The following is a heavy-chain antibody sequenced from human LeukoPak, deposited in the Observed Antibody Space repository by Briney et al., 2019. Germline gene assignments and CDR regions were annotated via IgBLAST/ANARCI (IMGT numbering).Heavy chain of an antibody. CDR2: IYYSGST. CDR1: GGSISSYY. D-gene: IGHD6-13*01. J-gene: IGHJ6*03. Sequence: PSETLSLTCTVSGGSISSYYWGWIRQSPGKGLEWIGSIYYSGSTYYNPSLKSRVTISVDTSKYQFSLKLSSVTAADTAVYYCARDSGSSWPLYYYYYMDVWGKGTTVTVSS. V-gene: IGHV4-39*07. CDR3: ARDSGSSWPLYYYYYMDV.